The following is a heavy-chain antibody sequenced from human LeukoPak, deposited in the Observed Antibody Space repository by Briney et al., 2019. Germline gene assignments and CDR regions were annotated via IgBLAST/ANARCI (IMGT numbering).Heavy chain of an antibody. V-gene: IGHV4-4*07. D-gene: IGHD5-18*01. CDR1: GGSISSYY. Sequence: SETLSLTCTVSGGSISSYYWSWIPQPAGKGLEWIGRIYTSGSTNYNPSLKSRVTMSVDTSKDQFSLKLSSVTAADTAVYYFAREGYSDGFHYWGQGTLVTVSS. CDR3: AREGYSDGFHY. CDR2: IYTSGST. J-gene: IGHJ4*02.